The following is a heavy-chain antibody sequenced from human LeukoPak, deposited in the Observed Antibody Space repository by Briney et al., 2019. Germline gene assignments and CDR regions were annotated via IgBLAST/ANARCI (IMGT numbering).Heavy chain of an antibody. Sequence: SETLSLTCTVSGGSISSYYWSWIRQPPGKGLEWIGEINHSGSTNYNPSLKSRVTISVDTSKNQFSLKLSSVTAADTAVYYCAKDGGYVGSGSFDYWGQGTLVTVSS. CDR2: INHSGST. CDR1: GGSISSYY. D-gene: IGHD3-10*01. CDR3: AKDGGYVGSGSFDY. J-gene: IGHJ4*02. V-gene: IGHV4-34*01.